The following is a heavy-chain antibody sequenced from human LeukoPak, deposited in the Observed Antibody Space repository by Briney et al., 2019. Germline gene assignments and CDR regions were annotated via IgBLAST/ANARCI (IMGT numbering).Heavy chain of an antibody. D-gene: IGHD4-17*01. Sequence: PGGSLRLSCAASGFTFSSYTMSCVRQAPGKGLEWVSAISGSGGSTYYADSVKGRFTISRDNSKNTLYLQMNSLRAEDTAVYYCEIRHGDYTEHDYWGQGTLVTVSS. J-gene: IGHJ4*02. CDR2: ISGSGGST. V-gene: IGHV3-23*01. CDR3: EIRHGDYTEHDY. CDR1: GFTFSSYT.